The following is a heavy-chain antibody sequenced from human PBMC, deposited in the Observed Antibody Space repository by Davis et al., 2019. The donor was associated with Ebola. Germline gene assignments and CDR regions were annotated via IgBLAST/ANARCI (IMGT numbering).Heavy chain of an antibody. V-gene: IGHV3-33*01. CDR2: IWYDGSNK. CDR1: GFTFSSYG. J-gene: IGHJ4*02. Sequence: GRSLRLSCAASGFTFSSYGMHWVRQAPGKGLEWVAVIWYDGSNKYYAASVKGRFTISRDNSKNTLYLQMNSLRAEDTAVYYCARVQQRQWLASDDWGQGTLVTVSS. D-gene: IGHD6-19*01. CDR3: ARVQQRQWLASDD.